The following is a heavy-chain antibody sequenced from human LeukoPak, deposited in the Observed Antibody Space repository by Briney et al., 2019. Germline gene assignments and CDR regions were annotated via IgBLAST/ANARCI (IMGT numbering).Heavy chain of an antibody. Sequence: PSETLSLTCTVSGGSISSYYWSWIRQPAGKGLEWIGRIYTSGSTNYNPSLKSRVTMSVDTSKNQFSLKLSSVTAADTAVYYCARAGYYYSSSLHYYMDVWGKGTTVTISS. CDR1: GGSISSYY. V-gene: IGHV4-4*07. J-gene: IGHJ6*03. CDR2: IYTSGST. D-gene: IGHD3-22*01. CDR3: ARAGYYYSSSLHYYMDV.